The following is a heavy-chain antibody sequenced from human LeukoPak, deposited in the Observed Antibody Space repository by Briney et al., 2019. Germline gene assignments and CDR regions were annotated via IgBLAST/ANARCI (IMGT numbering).Heavy chain of an antibody. Sequence: GGSLRLSCAASGFTVSSNDMSWVRQAPGKGLEWVSVIYSGGRTFYADSVKGRFTISRDNSKNTLYLQMNSLRAEDTAVYYCARDSTTTVTSAYWGQGTLVTVSS. CDR2: IYSGGRT. J-gene: IGHJ4*02. CDR1: GFTVSSND. D-gene: IGHD4-11*01. V-gene: IGHV3-53*01. CDR3: ARDSTTTVTSAY.